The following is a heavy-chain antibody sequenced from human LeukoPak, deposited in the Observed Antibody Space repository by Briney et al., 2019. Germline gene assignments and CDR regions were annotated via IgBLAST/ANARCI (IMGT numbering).Heavy chain of an antibody. D-gene: IGHD3-16*02. CDR1: GGSIRSYY. CDR2: IYYSGST. CDR3: ASVYVWGSYRFDY. Sequence: SETLSLTCTVSGGSIRSYYWSWIREPPGKGLEWIGYIYYSGSTNYNPSLKSRVTISVDTSKNQFSLKLSSVPAADTAVYYCASVYVWGSYRFDYWGQGTLVTVSS. J-gene: IGHJ4*02. V-gene: IGHV4-59*01.